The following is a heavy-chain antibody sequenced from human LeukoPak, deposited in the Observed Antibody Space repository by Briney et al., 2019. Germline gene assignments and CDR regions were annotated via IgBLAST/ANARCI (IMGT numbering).Heavy chain of an antibody. Sequence: GASVKVSCKASGYTFTGYYMHWVRQAPGQGLEWMGWINPNSGGTNYAQKFQGRVTMTRDTSISTAYMELSRLRSDDTAVYYCARVYTAMVGAFDIWGQGTMVTVSS. V-gene: IGHV1-2*02. CDR1: GYTFTGYY. J-gene: IGHJ3*02. D-gene: IGHD5-18*01. CDR2: INPNSGGT. CDR3: ARVYTAMVGAFDI.